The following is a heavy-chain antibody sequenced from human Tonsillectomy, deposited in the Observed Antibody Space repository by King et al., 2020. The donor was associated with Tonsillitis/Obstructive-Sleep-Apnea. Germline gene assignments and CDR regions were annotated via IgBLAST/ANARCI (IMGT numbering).Heavy chain of an antibody. V-gene: IGHV3-33*01. Sequence: VQLVESGGGVVQPGRSLRLSCAASGFTFSSYGMHWVRQAPGKGLEWVAVIWYDGSNKYYADSVTGRFTISRDNSKNTLYLQMNSLRAEDTAVYYCARGGGEDAFDIWGQGTMVTVSS. J-gene: IGHJ3*02. CDR3: ARGGGEDAFDI. CDR1: GFTFSSYG. D-gene: IGHD3-16*01. CDR2: IWYDGSNK.